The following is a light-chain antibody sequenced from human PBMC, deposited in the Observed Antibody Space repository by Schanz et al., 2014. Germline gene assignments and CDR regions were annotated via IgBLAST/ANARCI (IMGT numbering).Light chain of an antibody. J-gene: IGKJ2*01. CDR3: QQYGSSAST. V-gene: IGKV3-20*01. CDR2: GAS. CDR1: QSLSSDY. Sequence: EIVLTQSPGTLSLSPGERATLSCRASQSLSSDYLAWYQQRPGQAPRLLIYGASSRATGIPDRFSGSGSGTDFTLTISRLEPEDFAVYYCQQYGSSASTFGQGTKVEIE.